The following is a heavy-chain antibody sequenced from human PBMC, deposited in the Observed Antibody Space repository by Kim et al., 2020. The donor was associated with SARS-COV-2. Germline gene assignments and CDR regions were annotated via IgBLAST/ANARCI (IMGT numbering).Heavy chain of an antibody. CDR3: AKFLWFGECPLGGYGMDV. J-gene: IGHJ6*02. D-gene: IGHD3-10*01. Sequence: VKGRFTISRDNAKNSLYLQMNSLRAEDTAVYYCAKFLWFGECPLGGYGMDVWGQGTTVTVSS. V-gene: IGHV3-9*01.